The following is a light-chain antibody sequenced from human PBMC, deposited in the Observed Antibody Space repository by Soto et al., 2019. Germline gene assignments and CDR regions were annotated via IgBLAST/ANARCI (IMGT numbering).Light chain of an antibody. CDR1: QSVRNN. Sequence: IVMTQSPATLPVSPGERATLSCRASQSVRNNLAWYQQKPGQGPRLLIFAASTRATGIPARFSGSGSGTEFTLTTSSLQSEDVAVYYCQQYDDWPPVTFGQGTRLEIK. J-gene: IGKJ5*01. V-gene: IGKV3-15*01. CDR3: QQYDDWPPVT. CDR2: AAS.